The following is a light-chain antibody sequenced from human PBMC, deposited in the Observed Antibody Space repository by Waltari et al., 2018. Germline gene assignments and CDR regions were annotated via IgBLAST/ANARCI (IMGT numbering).Light chain of an antibody. J-gene: IGLJ2*01. CDR3: QSYDNSLRGSVE. V-gene: IGLV1-40*01. CDR1: SSTIGSFA. CDR2: GNT. Sequence: QSVLTQPPSVSGAPGQRVTISCTGSSSTIGSFAVHWSQHLPGTVPKLPIHGNTNRPSGVTARVSGAKSGTSAALAIAGRQPEDEADDYCQSYDNSLRGSVEIGGGTKLTVL.